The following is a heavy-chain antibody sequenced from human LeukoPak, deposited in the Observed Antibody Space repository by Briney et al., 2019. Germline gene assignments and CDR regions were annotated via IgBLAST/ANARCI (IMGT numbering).Heavy chain of an antibody. V-gene: IGHV1-69*13. CDR2: IIPIFGTA. CDR1: GGTFISYA. D-gene: IGHD2-2*01. Sequence: GASVKVSCKASGGTFISYAISWVRQPPGQGLEWMGGIIPIFGTANYAQKFQGRVTITADEATSTAYMELSSLRSEDTAVYYCARDKERYCSSTSCYGTPEYFQHWGQGTLVTVSS. CDR3: ARDKERYCSSTSCYGTPEYFQH. J-gene: IGHJ1*01.